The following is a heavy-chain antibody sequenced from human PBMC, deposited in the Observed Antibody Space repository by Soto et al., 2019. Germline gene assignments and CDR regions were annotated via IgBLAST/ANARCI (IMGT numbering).Heavy chain of an antibody. Sequence: SETLSLTCTVSGGSISSGGYYRSWIRQHPGKGLEWIGYIYYSGSTYYNPSLKSRVTISVDTSKNQFSLKLSSVTAADTAVYYCARYMVRGAKRFDYWGQGTLVTVSS. D-gene: IGHD3-10*01. CDR2: IYYSGST. CDR3: ARYMVRGAKRFDY. CDR1: GGSISSGGYY. J-gene: IGHJ4*02. V-gene: IGHV4-31*03.